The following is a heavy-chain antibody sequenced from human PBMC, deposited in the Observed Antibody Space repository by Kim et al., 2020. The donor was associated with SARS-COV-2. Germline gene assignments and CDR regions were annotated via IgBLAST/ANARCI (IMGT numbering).Heavy chain of an antibody. J-gene: IGHJ1*01. D-gene: IGHD3-22*01. V-gene: IGHV3-66*01. CDR3: ATVVFYYDAGYFKN. Sequence: YADTGKGRLIISRDHSKNTLYLQMNSLGAEDTAVYYCATVVFYYDAGYFKNWGQGTLVIVSS.